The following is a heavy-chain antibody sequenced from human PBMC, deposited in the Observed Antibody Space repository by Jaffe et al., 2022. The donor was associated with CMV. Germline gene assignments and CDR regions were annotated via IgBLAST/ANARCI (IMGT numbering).Heavy chain of an antibody. CDR3: AKPPPKSGYDTSDFWGYFDS. Sequence: VQLVESGGGLIQPGGSLRLSCAASGFTFSNYAMCWVRQAPGKGLEWVSGITGGSSTTYYADSVKGRFTISRDNSNNLLYLQMNSLRAEDTAVYYCAKPPPKSGYDTSDFWGYFDSWGQGTLVTVSS. CDR1: GFTFSNYA. V-gene: IGHV3-23*04. CDR2: ITGGSSTT. J-gene: IGHJ4*02. D-gene: IGHD3-22*01.